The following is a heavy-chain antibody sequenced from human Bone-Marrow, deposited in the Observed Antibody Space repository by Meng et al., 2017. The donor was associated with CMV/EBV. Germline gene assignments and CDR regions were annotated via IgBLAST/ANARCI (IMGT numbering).Heavy chain of an antibody. Sequence: SVKVSCKASGYTFTSYAISWVRQAPGQGLEWMGGIIPIFGTANYAQKFQGRVTITTDESTSTAYMELSSLRSEDTAVYYCARSDDDYSPTDYWGQGTLVTIYS. CDR2: IIPIFGTA. D-gene: IGHD4-11*01. J-gene: IGHJ4*02. CDR3: ARSDDDYSPTDY. V-gene: IGHV1-69*05. CDR1: GYTFTSYA.